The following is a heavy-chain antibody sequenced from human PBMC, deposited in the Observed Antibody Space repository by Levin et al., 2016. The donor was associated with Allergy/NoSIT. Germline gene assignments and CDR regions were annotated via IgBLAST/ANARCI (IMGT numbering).Heavy chain of an antibody. D-gene: IGHD4-11*01. J-gene: IGHJ6*02. V-gene: IGHV5-51*01. Sequence: VRQMPGKGLEWMGIIYPGDSDTRYSPTFQGQVTISADKSISTAYLQWSSLKASDTAMYYCARRLNPATVTKTYYYHGMDVWGQGTTVTVSS. CDR3: ARRLNPATVTKTYYYHGMDV. CDR2: IYPGDSDT.